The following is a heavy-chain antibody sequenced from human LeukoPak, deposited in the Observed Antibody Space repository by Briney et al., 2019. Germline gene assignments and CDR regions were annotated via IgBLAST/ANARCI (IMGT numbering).Heavy chain of an antibody. Sequence: PGGSLRLSCAASGFTFSSYSMSWVRQAPGKGLESVSSISSSSSYIYYADPVKGRFTISRDNAKNSLYLQMNSLRAEDTAVYSCARWYYYDTSGSYHGFDYWGERTLVTVSS. CDR1: GFTFSSYS. CDR3: ARWYYYDTSGSYHGFDY. V-gene: IGHV3-21*01. J-gene: IGHJ4*02. CDR2: ISSSSSYI. D-gene: IGHD3-22*01.